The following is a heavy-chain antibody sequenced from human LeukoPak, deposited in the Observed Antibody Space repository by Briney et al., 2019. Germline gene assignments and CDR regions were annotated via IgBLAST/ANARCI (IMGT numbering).Heavy chain of an antibody. CDR3: ARVPGRNVLRYLEASSNWFDP. Sequence: GASVKVSCKASGYTFTGYYTHWVRQAPGQGLEWMGWINPNSGGTNYAQKFQGRVTMTRDTSISTAYMELSRLRSDDTAVYYCARVPGRNVLRYLEASSNWFDPWGQGTLVTVSS. D-gene: IGHD3-9*01. J-gene: IGHJ5*02. CDR2: INPNSGGT. CDR1: GYTFTGYY. V-gene: IGHV1-2*02.